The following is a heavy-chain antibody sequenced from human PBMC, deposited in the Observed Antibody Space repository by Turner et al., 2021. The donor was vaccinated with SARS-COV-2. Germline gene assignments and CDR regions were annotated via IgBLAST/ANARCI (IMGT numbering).Heavy chain of an antibody. CDR3: ATVPVVPAAIGYYYYYGMDV. V-gene: IGHV1-24*01. D-gene: IGHD2-2*02. CDR2: FDPEDGET. Sequence: QVQLVQSGAEVKKPGASVKVSCKVSGSTLTEFSMHWVRQAPGKGLEWKGAFDPEDGETIYAQKFQGRVSMTEDTYTDTAYMELSSLRSEDTDVYYCATVPVVPAAIGYYYYYGMDVWGQGTTVTVSS. CDR1: GSTLTEFS. J-gene: IGHJ6*02.